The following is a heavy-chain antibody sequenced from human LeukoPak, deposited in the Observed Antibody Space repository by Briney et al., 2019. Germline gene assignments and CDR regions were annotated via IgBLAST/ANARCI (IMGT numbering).Heavy chain of an antibody. J-gene: IGHJ4*02. CDR1: GFTVSSNY. D-gene: IGHD3-22*01. V-gene: IGHV3-53*01. Sequence: QTGGSLRLSCAASGFTVSSNYMSWVRQAPGKGLEWVSVIYSGGSTYYADSVKGRFTISRDNSKNTLYLQMNSLRAEDTAVYYCARITYYYDSSLDYWGQGTLVTVSS. CDR3: ARITYYYDSSLDY. CDR2: IYSGGST.